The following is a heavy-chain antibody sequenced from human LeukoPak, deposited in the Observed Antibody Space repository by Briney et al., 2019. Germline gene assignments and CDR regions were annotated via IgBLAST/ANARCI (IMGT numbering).Heavy chain of an antibody. V-gene: IGHV3-23*01. CDR2: ISGSGGRT. CDR3: AKRGVVIRVILVGFHKEANYFDS. CDR1: GITLSNYG. D-gene: IGHD3-22*01. Sequence: GGSLRLSCAVSGITLSNYGMSWVRQAPGKGLEWVAGISGSGGRTNYADSVKGRFTISRDNPKNTLYLQMNSLRAEDTAVYFCAKRGVVIRVILVGFHKEANYFDSWGQGVMVTVSS. J-gene: IGHJ4*02.